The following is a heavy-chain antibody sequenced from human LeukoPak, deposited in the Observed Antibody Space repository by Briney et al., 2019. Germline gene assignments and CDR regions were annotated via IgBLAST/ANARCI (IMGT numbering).Heavy chain of an antibody. D-gene: IGHD6-19*01. CDR3: ASAHSSAWSSAVDF. CDR2: INPNSGGT. CDR1: GYTFTGYY. J-gene: IGHJ4*02. V-gene: IGHV1-2*02. Sequence: GASVKVSCKASGYTFTGYYMHWVRQAPGQGLEWMGWINPNSGGTNYAQKFQGRVTMTRDTSISTAYMELSRLRSDDTALYYCASAHSSAWSSAVDFWGQGTLVTVSS.